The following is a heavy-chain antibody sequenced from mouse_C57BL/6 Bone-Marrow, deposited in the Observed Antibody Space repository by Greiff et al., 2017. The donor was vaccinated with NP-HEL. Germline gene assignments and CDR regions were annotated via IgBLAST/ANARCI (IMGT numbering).Heavy chain of an antibody. V-gene: IGHV1-80*01. J-gene: IGHJ3*01. CDR3: ARSADDGFGVAY. Sequence: QVQLQQSGAELVKPGASVKMSCKASGYAFTSYWMNWVKQRPGQGLEWIGQIYPGGGYTNYNGKFKGKATLTADKSSSTAYMQLSSLTSEDSAIYFCARSADDGFGVAYWGQGTPVTVS. D-gene: IGHD1-1*01. CDR1: GYAFTSYW. CDR2: IYPGGGYT.